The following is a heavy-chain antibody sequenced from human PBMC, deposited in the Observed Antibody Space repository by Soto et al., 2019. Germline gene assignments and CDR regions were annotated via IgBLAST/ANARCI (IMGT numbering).Heavy chain of an antibody. CDR1: GFTFSSYG. D-gene: IGHD6-19*01. CDR3: AKDSSYSSGWVD. CDR2: ISYDGSNK. V-gene: IGHV3-30*18. Sequence: QVQLVESGGGVVQPGRSLRLSCAASGFTFSSYGMHWVRQAPGKGLEWVAVISYDGSNKYYADSVKGRFTISRDNSKNTLYLQMNSLRAEDTAVYYCAKDSSYSSGWVDWGQGTLVTVSS. J-gene: IGHJ4*02.